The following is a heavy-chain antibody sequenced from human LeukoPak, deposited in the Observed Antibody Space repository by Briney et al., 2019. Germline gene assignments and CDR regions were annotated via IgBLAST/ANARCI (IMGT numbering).Heavy chain of an antibody. J-gene: IGHJ4*02. CDR1: GFTFSNHA. V-gene: IGHV3-23*01. Sequence: PGGSLRLSCAASGFTFSNHAMGWVRQAPGKGLEWVSSITGSGGSTYYGDSVKGRFTISRDNSKNTLYLQMNRLRVEDTAVYYCAKDDATANDYWGQGTLVTVSS. CDR3: AKDDATANDY. CDR2: ITGSGGST. D-gene: IGHD2-21*02.